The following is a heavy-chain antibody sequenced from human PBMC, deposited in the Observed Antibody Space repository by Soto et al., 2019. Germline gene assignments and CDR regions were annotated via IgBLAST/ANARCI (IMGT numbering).Heavy chain of an antibody. CDR1: GFTFSSYW. CDR3: ARGPDKYSTSWYFDY. Sequence: PWGSLRLSCAASGFTFSSYWMSGGRHAPLKGLEWVANRKQDGSEKYYVDSVKGRFTISRDNAKNSLYLQMNSLRAEDTAVYYCARGPDKYSTSWYFDYWAQGTLGT. CDR2: RKQDGSEK. D-gene: IGHD6-13*01. V-gene: IGHV3-7*03. J-gene: IGHJ4*02.